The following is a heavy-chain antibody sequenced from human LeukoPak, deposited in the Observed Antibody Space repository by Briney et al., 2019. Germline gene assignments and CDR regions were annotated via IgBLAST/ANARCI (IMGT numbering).Heavy chain of an antibody. Sequence: KPGGSLRLSCAASGFTFSNAWMSWVRQAPGKGLEWVGRIKSKTDGWTTDYAAPVKGRFTISRDDSKNTLYVQMNSLKTEDTAVYYCTTGPYDYGSGTYYHWGQGTLVTVSS. V-gene: IGHV3-15*01. CDR2: IKSKTDGWTT. CDR1: GFTFSNAW. CDR3: TTGPYDYGSGTYYH. D-gene: IGHD3-10*01. J-gene: IGHJ4*02.